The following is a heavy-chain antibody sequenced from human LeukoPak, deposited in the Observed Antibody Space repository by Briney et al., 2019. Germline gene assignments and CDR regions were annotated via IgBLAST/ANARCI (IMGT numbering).Heavy chain of an antibody. D-gene: IGHD2-21*02. CDR1: GFTFSNYG. V-gene: IGHV3-23*01. CDR3: EKPRMPHCGTDCLES. J-gene: IGHJ4*02. CDR2: IRGSGGGT. Sequence: GGSLRLSCAASGFTFSNYGMSWVRQAPGKGLEWVADIRGSGGGTYYADSVKGRFTISRDNSKNTVYLQMNSLRDEDTAVYHGEKPRMPHCGTDCLESWGEGPLVTVSS.